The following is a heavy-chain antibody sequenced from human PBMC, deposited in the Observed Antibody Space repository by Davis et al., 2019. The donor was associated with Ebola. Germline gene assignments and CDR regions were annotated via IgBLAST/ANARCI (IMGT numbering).Heavy chain of an antibody. CDR3: ARSSYTWYFSGMDV. CDR1: GGTFSDYT. V-gene: IGHV7-4-1*02. CDR2: ININTGNP. J-gene: IGHJ6*04. Sequence: AASVKVSCKASGGTFSDYTFTWVRQAPGQGLEWMGWININTGNPTYAQGFTGRFVFSLDTSVSTAYLQITSLKAEDTAVYYCARSSYTWYFSGMDVWGKGTTVTVSS. D-gene: IGHD2-2*01.